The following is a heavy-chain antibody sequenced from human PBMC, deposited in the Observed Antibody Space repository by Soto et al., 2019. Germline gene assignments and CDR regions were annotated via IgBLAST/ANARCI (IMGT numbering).Heavy chain of an antibody. V-gene: IGHV2-26*01. J-gene: IGHJ4*02. D-gene: IGHD6-13*01. CDR1: GFSLSNARMG. CDR2: IFSNDEK. Sequence: QVTLKESGPVLVKPTETLTLTCTVSGFSLSNARMGVSWIRQPPGKALEWLAHIFSNDEKSYSTSLKSRLTISKDTSKRQVVLTMTNMDPVDTATDYCARISGIAAAGTPLALDYWGQGTLVTVSS. CDR3: ARISGIAAAGTPLALDY.